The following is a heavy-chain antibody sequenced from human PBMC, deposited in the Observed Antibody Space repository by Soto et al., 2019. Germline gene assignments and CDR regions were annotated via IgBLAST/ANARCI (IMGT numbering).Heavy chain of an antibody. Sequence: PSETLSLTCAVYGGSFSGYYWSWIRQPPGKGLEWIGEINHSGSTTYNPSLKSRVTISVDTSKNQFSLKLSSVTAADTAVYYCARRGITGTTGDYWGQGTLVTVSS. CDR3: ARRGITGTTGDY. J-gene: IGHJ4*02. CDR1: GGSFSGYY. CDR2: INHSGST. V-gene: IGHV4-34*01. D-gene: IGHD1-20*01.